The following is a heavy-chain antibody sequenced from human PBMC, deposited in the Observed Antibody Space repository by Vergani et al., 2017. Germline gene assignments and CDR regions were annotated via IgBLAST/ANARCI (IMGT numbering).Heavy chain of an antibody. CDR1: GFTFSSYS. J-gene: IGHJ4*02. Sequence: EVQLVESGGGLVQPGGSLRLSCAASGFTFSSYSMNWVRQAPGKGLEWVSYISSSSSTIYYADSVKGRFTISRDNAKNSLYLQMNSLRDEDTAVYYCARVGVLLWFGTQTGYDYWGQGTLVTVSS. V-gene: IGHV3-48*02. CDR3: ARVGVLLWFGTQTGYDY. D-gene: IGHD3-10*01. CDR2: ISSSSSTI.